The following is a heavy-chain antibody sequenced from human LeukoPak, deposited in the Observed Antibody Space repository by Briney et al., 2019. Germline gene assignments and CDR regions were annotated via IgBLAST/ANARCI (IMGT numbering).Heavy chain of an antibody. CDR1: GFSFENNW. CDR2: IKQDGSEI. Sequence: GGSLRLSCAVSGFSFENNWMSWVRQAPGKGLEWVANIKQDGSEIHYVDSVKGRFTISRDNAKNSLYLQMNSLRVEDTAVYYCARDKRMGPTICDSWGRGTLVTVSS. J-gene: IGHJ4*02. CDR3: ARDKRMGPTICDS. D-gene: IGHD1-26*01. V-gene: IGHV3-7*01.